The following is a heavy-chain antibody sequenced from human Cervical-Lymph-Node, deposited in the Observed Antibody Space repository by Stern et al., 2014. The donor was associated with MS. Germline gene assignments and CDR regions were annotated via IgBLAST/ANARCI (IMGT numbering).Heavy chain of an antibody. CDR2: LWYEENKT. Sequence: VQLLESGGGVVQPGRSLRLACATSGFTFSYYGMALVRQAPGKGLEWVALLWYEENKTYYTDSVKGRFTISRDTSKNTLYLQMDNLRAEDTAVYYCARDSRDYLNYYGLDVWGQGTTVTVS. CDR1: GFTFSYYG. J-gene: IGHJ6*02. V-gene: IGHV3-33*01. CDR3: ARDSRDYLNYYGLDV. D-gene: IGHD4-17*01.